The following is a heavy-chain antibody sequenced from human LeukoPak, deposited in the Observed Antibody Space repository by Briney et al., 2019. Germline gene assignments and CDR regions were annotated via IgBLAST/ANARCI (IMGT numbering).Heavy chain of an antibody. V-gene: IGHV4-61*02. D-gene: IGHD1-26*01. J-gene: IGHJ4*02. CDR3: AKDQWELSTFDY. CDR1: GGSISRGSYY. CDR2: IYNSGST. Sequence: ASQTLSLTCIVSGGSISRGSYYWSWIRQPAGKGLEWMGRIYNSGSTNYNPSLKSRVTISTDMSKNQISLKLSSVTAADTAVYYCAKDQWELSTFDYWGQGTLVTVSS.